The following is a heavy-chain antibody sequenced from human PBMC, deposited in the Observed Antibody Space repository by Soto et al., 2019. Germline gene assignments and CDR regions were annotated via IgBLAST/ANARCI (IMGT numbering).Heavy chain of an antibody. Sequence: ASVKVSCKASGGTFSSLDINWVRQAPGQGLEWMGGIIPISETTNYAQIFQGRVSIVADISTSTAYMELSCLRSEDTAVYYCARALLSHSYDSGGYDSYFHAMDVWGQGTPVTVSS. CDR3: ARALLSHSYDSGGYDSYFHAMDV. D-gene: IGHD3-22*01. V-gene: IGHV1-69*06. CDR1: GGTFSSLD. J-gene: IGHJ6*02. CDR2: IIPISETT.